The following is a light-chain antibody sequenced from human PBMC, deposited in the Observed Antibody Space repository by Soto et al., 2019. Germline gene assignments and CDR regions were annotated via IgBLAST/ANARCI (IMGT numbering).Light chain of an antibody. CDR2: DAS. CDR3: QQYNSYST. V-gene: IGKV1-5*01. Sequence: DIQMTQSPSSLSASVGDRVTITCQASQDISNYLNWYQQKPGKAPKLLIYDASSLESGVPSRFSGSGSGTEFTLTISSLQPDDFATYYRQQYNSYSTFGQGTKVDIK. J-gene: IGKJ1*01. CDR1: QDISNY.